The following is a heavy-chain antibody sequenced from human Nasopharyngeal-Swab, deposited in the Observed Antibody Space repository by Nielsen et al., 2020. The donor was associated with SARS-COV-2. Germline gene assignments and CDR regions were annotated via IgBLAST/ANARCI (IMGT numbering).Heavy chain of an antibody. CDR2: ISGSGGST. D-gene: IGHD6-19*01. CDR3: AKMGLAVAVTPFDAFDI. J-gene: IGHJ3*02. CDR1: GFTFSGYA. Sequence: GESLKISCAASGFTFSGYAMSWVRQAPGKGLEWVSAISGSGGSTYYADSVKGRFTISRDNSKNTLYLQMNSLRAEDTAVYYCAKMGLAVAVTPFDAFDIWGQGTMVTVSS. V-gene: IGHV3-23*01.